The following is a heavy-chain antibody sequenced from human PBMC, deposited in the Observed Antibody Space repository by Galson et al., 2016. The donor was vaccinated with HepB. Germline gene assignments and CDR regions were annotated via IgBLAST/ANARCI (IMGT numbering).Heavy chain of an antibody. D-gene: IGHD5-24*01. CDR1: GFNFNTYD. Sequence: SLRLSCAASGFNFNTYDMNWARQAPGKALEWVPYISRTSRYIYYADSVRGRFTISRDNAKNSLFLQLNSLRAADTAIYYCARDMAGYNWIDFWGLGTLVTVSS. CDR2: ISRTSRYI. V-gene: IGHV3-21*01. CDR3: ARDMAGYNWIDF. J-gene: IGHJ4*02.